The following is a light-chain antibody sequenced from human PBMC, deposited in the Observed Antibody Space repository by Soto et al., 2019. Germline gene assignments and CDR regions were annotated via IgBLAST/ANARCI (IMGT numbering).Light chain of an antibody. J-gene: IGKJ5*01. Sequence: VSASKRDRVTITCRASQGIISYLSWYQQKPGKAPKLPIFAASSLQSGVPSRFRGSGSGTDFTLTIRSLKTEDFATYYCPEANIFPIPFGQ. CDR2: AAS. CDR1: QGIISY. V-gene: IGKV1-12*01. CDR3: PEANIFPIP.